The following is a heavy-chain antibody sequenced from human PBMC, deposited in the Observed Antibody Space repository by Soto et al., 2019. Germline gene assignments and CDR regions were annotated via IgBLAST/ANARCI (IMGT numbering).Heavy chain of an antibody. CDR1: GFTFSTFA. Sequence: QVQLVESGGGVVQPGRSLTLSCAASGFTFSTFALHWVRQAPGKGLEWVTFISYDGSKKYYVDSVKGRFTISRDNSKDTLYRQMNTQIAEDTAVYYCASASLGYSSSGRCYNLAYWGQGTLVTVSS. CDR3: ASASLGYSSSGRCYNLAY. CDR2: ISYDGSKK. J-gene: IGHJ4*02. D-gene: IGHD2-15*01. V-gene: IGHV3-30-3*01.